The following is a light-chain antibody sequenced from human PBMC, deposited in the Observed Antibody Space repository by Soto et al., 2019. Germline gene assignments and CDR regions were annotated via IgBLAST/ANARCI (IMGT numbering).Light chain of an antibody. Sequence: QSVLTQPPSASGSPGPSVTISCIGTSSDVGGYNYVSWYQQHPGKAPKLMIYEVSKRPSGVPDRFSGSKSGNTASLTVSGLQAEDEADYYCSSYAGSNNNYVFGTGTKVTVL. CDR3: SSYAGSNNNYV. CDR1: SSDVGGYNY. J-gene: IGLJ1*01. V-gene: IGLV2-8*01. CDR2: EVS.